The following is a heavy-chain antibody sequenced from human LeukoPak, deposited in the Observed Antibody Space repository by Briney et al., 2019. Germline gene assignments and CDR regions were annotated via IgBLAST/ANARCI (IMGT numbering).Heavy chain of an antibody. V-gene: IGHV1-18*01. J-gene: IGHJ6*03. CDR3: ATARITMVRGVNHYYYYYYMDV. Sequence: ASVKVSCKASGYTFISYGISWVRQAPGQGLEWMGWISAYNGNTNYAQKLQGRVTMTTDTSTSTAYMELSSLRSEDTAVYYCATARITMVRGVNHYYYYYYMDVWGKGTTVTVSS. CDR2: ISAYNGNT. CDR1: GYTFISYG. D-gene: IGHD3-10*01.